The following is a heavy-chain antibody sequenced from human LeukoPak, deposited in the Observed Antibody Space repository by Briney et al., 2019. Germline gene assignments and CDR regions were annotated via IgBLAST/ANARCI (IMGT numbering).Heavy chain of an antibody. CDR3: ARARPGYYFDY. CDR2: ITSISYI. CDR1: GFTFSSYS. J-gene: IGHJ4*02. V-gene: IGHV3-21*01. D-gene: IGHD6-6*01. Sequence: GGSLRLSCAASGFTFSSYSMNWVRQAPGRGLEWVSSITSISYIYYADSVKGRFTISRDNAKNSLYLQMNSLRAEDTAVYYCARARPGYYFDYWGQGTLATVSS.